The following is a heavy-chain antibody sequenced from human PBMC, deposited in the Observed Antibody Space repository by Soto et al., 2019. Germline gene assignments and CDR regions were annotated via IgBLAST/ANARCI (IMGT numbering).Heavy chain of an antibody. J-gene: IGHJ4*02. V-gene: IGHV4-34*01. Sequence: PSETLSLTCAVYGGSLSGYYWSWIRQPPGKGLEWIGEINHSGSTNYNPSLKSRVTISVDTSKNQFSLSLNSVTAADTAVYYCASESIVARTFDYRGQGTLVTVSS. CDR1: GGSLSGYY. CDR3: ASESIVARTFDY. CDR2: INHSGST. D-gene: IGHD5-12*01.